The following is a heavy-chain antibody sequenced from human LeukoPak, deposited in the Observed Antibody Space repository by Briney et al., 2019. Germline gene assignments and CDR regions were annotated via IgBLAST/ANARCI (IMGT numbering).Heavy chain of an antibody. V-gene: IGHV3-30-3*01. Sequence: PGRSLSLSCAASGFTFSSYAMHWVRQAPGKGLERVAVISYDGSNKYYADSVKGRFTISSENSKNTLYLQMNSLRAGDTAVYYCAREVPRDGMDVWGQGTTVTVSS. CDR1: GFTFSSYA. J-gene: IGHJ6*02. CDR2: ISYDGSNK. CDR3: AREVPRDGMDV.